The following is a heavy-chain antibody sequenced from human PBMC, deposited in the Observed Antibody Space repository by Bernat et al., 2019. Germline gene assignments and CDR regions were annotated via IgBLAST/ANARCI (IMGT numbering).Heavy chain of an antibody. J-gene: IGHJ3*02. Sequence: EVQLLESGGGLVQPGGSLRLSCAASGFTFSSYAISWVRQAPGKGRAWVSAISGSGGSTYYADSVKGRFTISRDNSKNTLYLQMNSLRAEDTAVYYCAKDPPTTMIVVWDDAFDIWGQGTMVTVSS. V-gene: IGHV3-23*01. CDR2: ISGSGGST. CDR1: GFTFSSYA. D-gene: IGHD3-22*01. CDR3: AKDPPTTMIVVWDDAFDI.